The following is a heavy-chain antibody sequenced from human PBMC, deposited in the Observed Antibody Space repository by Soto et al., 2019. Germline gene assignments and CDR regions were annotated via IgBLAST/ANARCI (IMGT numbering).Heavy chain of an antibody. J-gene: IGHJ4*02. CDR2: IWYDGSNK. D-gene: IGHD6-13*01. Sequence: PGGSLRLSCAASGFTFSSYGMHWVRQAPGKGLEWVAVIWYDGSNKYYADSVKGRFTISRDNSKNTLYLQMNSLRAEDTAVYYCARDRIAAAGPPFTFDYWGQGTLVTVSS. CDR3: ARDRIAAAGPPFTFDY. V-gene: IGHV3-33*01. CDR1: GFTFSSYG.